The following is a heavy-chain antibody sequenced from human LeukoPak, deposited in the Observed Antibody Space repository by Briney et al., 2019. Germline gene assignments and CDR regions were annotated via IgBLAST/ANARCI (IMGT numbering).Heavy chain of an antibody. J-gene: IGHJ6*02. CDR2: VSGSGGST. Sequence: GGSLRLSCAASGFTFSSYAMIWVRQAPGKGLEWVSAVSGSGGSTYYADSVKGRFTISRDISKNTLYLQMNSLRAEDTAAYYCAKASGYSYGYWYYGMDVWGQGTTVTVSS. CDR3: AKASGYSYGYWYYGMDV. V-gene: IGHV3-23*01. CDR1: GFTFSSYA. D-gene: IGHD5-18*01.